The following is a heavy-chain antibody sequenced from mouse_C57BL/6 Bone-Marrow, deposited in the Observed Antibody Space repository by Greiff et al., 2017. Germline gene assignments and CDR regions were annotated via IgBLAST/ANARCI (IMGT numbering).Heavy chain of an antibody. CDR2: IYPGDGDT. D-gene: IGHD1-1*01. Sequence: VQLQQSGPELVKPGASVKISCKASGYAFSSSWMNWVKQRPGKGLEWIGRIYPGDGDTNYNGKFKGKATLTADKSSSTAYMQLSSLTSEDSAVYFSAPFYGSYYSAMDYWGQGTSVSVSS. J-gene: IGHJ4*01. V-gene: IGHV1-82*01. CDR1: GYAFSSSW. CDR3: APFYGSYYSAMDY.